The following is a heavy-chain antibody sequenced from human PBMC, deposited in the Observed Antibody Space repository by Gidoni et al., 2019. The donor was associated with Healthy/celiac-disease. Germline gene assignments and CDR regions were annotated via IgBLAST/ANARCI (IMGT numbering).Heavy chain of an antibody. J-gene: IGHJ6*02. V-gene: IGHV3-30*03. D-gene: IGHD3-22*01. CDR2: MSYDGSKK. CDR3: ARSYYYDSSGYSVYYYYYGMDV. CDR1: GFTFSSDG. Sequence: QVQLVESGGGVVQPGRSLRLSCAASGFTFSSDGMQWVRQAPGKGLGWVAVMSYDGSKKCYADSVKGRFTISRDNSKNTLYLQMNILRAEDTAVYYCARSYYYDSSGYSVYYYYYGMDVWGQGTTVTVSS.